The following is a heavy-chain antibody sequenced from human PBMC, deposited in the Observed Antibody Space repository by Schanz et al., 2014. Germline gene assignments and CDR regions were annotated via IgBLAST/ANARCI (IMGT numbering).Heavy chain of an antibody. J-gene: IGHJ2*01. CDR2: IRYDGSNN. D-gene: IGHD1-26*01. CDR3: ARGGRLRFHWFFDL. Sequence: VLLVDSGGGLVQPGGSLRLSCAASGFTFSSYGMHWVRQAPGKGLEWVAFIRYDGSNNYYADSVKGRFTISRDNSKNTLYLQMNSLRSEDTAVYYCARGGRLRFHWFFDLWGRGTLVTVSS. V-gene: IGHV3-30*02. CDR1: GFTFSSYG.